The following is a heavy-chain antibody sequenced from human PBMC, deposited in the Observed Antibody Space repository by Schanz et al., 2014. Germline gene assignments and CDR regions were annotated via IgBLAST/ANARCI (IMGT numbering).Heavy chain of an antibody. V-gene: IGHV1-18*01. CDR1: GYTFTSYG. D-gene: IGHD6-13*01. Sequence: QGQLVQSGAEVKKPGASVKVSCKASGYTFTSYGITWVRQAPGQGLEWMGWINPANGNTHYSPRLNGRVSISSDTAASTVYLHFSSLKSDDTAVYYCARDLIAAAESWFDPWGQGTPSTVSS. CDR3: ARDLIAAAESWFDP. CDR2: INPANGNT. J-gene: IGHJ5*02.